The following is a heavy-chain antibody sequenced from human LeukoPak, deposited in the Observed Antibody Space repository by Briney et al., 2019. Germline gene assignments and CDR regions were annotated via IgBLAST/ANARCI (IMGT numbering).Heavy chain of an antibody. V-gene: IGHV3-74*01. CDR2: VNSDGSDT. CDR1: GFTFSRYW. CDR3: ARGLSASCFDT. Sequence: PGGSLRLSCAASGFTFSRYWMHWVRQAPGKGLVWVSGVNSDGSDTNYADSVKGRFTISRDNAENTLYLQVNSLRAEDTAVYHCARGLSASCFDTWGQGTLVTVSS. J-gene: IGHJ5*02.